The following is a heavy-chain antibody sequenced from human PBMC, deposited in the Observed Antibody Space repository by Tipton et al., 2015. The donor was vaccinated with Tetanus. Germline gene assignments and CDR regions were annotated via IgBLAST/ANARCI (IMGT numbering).Heavy chain of an antibody. J-gene: IGHJ6*02. CDR1: GFTFSGSA. V-gene: IGHV3-73*01. CDR2: IRTKTNTYAT. Sequence: SLRLSCAASGFTFSGSAMRWVRQASGKGLEWVGRIRTKTNTYATEYAASVKGRFTISRDNSENTLYLQMISLRAEDTAVYYCARDRVAATVSPYSYYGMDVWGQGSTVTVSS. CDR3: ARDRVAATVSPYSYYGMDV. D-gene: IGHD2-15*01.